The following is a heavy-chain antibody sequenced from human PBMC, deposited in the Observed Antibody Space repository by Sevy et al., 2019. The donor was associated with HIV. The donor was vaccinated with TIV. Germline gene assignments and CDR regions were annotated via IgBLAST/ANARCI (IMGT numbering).Heavy chain of an antibody. Sequence: GGSLRLSCAASGFTFSSYAMHWVRQAPGKGLEWVAVISYDGSNKYYADSVKGRFTISRDNSKNTLYLQMNSLRAEDTAVYYCARRGITMVRGVKNWFDPWGQGTLVTVSS. D-gene: IGHD3-10*01. CDR3: ARRGITMVRGVKNWFDP. CDR1: GFTFSSYA. V-gene: IGHV3-30-3*01. J-gene: IGHJ5*02. CDR2: ISYDGSNK.